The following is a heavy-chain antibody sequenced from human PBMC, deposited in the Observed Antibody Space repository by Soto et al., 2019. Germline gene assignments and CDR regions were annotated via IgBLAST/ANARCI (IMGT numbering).Heavy chain of an antibody. V-gene: IGHV3-66*01. Sequence: GGSLRLSCAASGFTVSSNYMSWVRQAPGKGLEWVSVIYSGGSTYYADSVKGRFTISRDNSKNTLYLQMNSLRAEDTAVYYCAGAYDSMVRGVHNWFDPWAREPWSPSPQ. D-gene: IGHD3-10*01. CDR2: IYSGGST. J-gene: IGHJ5*02. CDR1: GFTVSSNY. CDR3: AGAYDSMVRGVHNWFDP.